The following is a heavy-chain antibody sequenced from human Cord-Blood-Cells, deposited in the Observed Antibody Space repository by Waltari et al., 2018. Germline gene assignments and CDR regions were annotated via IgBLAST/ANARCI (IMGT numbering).Heavy chain of an antibody. D-gene: IGHD2-2*01. Sequence: EVQLVQSGDEVKKPGATVKISCKVSGYTLPDSYMHQVKPAPGKGLDWMGLVDPEDGETIYAEKFQGRVTITADTSTDTAYMELSSLRSEDTAVYYCATDIVVVPAARGYWGQGTLVTVSS. CDR1: GYTLPDSY. CDR3: ATDIVVVPAARGY. CDR2: VDPEDGET. V-gene: IGHV1-69-2*01. J-gene: IGHJ4*02.